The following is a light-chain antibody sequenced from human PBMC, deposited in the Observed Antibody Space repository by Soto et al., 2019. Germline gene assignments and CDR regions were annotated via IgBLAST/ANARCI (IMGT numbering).Light chain of an antibody. CDR2: VNSGGSH. CDR1: SGHSNYA. CDR3: QTWGTGSAIVV. Sequence: QLVLTQSHSASASLGASVKLTCTLSSGHSNYAIAWHQQQPEKGPRYLMKVNSGGSHIKGDGIPDRFSGSISGAERYLFISSLQSEDEADYYCQTWGTGSAIVVFGGGTQLTVL. J-gene: IGLJ7*01. V-gene: IGLV4-69*01.